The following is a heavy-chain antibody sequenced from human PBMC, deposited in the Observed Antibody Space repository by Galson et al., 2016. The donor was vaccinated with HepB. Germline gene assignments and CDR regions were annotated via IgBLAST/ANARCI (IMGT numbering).Heavy chain of an antibody. CDR2: LSANSGAT. Sequence: SVKVSCKASGDTFTGYYIHWVRQAPGQGLEWMAWLSANSGATNYAQKFQGWVTMTRDTSISTAYMELTSLTSDATAIYYCATSTGYRSGWGAFDIWGQGTMVTPSS. CDR1: GDTFTGYY. V-gene: IGHV1-2*04. CDR3: ATSTGYRSGWGAFDI. J-gene: IGHJ3*02. D-gene: IGHD6-25*01.